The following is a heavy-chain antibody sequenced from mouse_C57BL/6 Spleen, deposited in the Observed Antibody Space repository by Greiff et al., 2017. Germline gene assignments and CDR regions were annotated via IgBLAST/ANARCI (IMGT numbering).Heavy chain of an antibody. Sequence: VQLQQSGSELRSPGSSVKLSCKDFDSEVFPIAYMSWVRQKPGHGFEWIGGILPSIGRTIYGEKFEDKATLDADTLSNTAYLELNSLTSEDSAIYYCARLAGYGSSYGYFDVWGTGTTVTVSS. V-gene: IGHV15-2*01. CDR1: DSEVFPIAY. CDR2: ILPSIGRT. D-gene: IGHD1-1*01. CDR3: ARLAGYGSSYGYFDV. J-gene: IGHJ1*03.